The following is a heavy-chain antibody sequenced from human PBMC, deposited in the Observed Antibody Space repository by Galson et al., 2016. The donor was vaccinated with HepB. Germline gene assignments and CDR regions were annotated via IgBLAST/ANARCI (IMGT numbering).Heavy chain of an antibody. J-gene: IGHJ6*03. Sequence: SVKASCKASGGTFSSYAISWVRQAPGQGLEWMGGIIPFFGTANYAQKFQGRVTITADESTNTAYMELSSLRSEDTAVDYCAREGDYGDYYYLDVWGKGTAVTVSS. V-gene: IGHV1-69*13. D-gene: IGHD4-17*01. CDR1: GGTFSSYA. CDR3: AREGDYGDYYYLDV. CDR2: IIPFFGTA.